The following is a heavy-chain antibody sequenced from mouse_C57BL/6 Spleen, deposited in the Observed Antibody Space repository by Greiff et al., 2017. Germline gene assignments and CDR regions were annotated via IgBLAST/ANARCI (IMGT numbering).Heavy chain of an antibody. J-gene: IGHJ1*03. CDR1: GYTFTSYW. D-gene: IGHD1-1*01. CDR3: ARRKEDYGSSYGYFDV. Sequence: QVQLQQPGAELVKPGASVKLSCKASGYTFTSYWMHWVKQRPGRGLDWIGRIDPNSGGTKYNEKFKSKATLTVDKPSSTAYMQLSSLTSEDSAVYYCARRKEDYGSSYGYFDVWGTGTTVTVSS. CDR2: IDPNSGGT. V-gene: IGHV1-72*01.